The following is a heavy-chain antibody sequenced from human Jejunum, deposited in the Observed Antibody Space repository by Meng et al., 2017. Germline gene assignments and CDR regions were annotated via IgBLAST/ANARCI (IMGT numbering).Heavy chain of an antibody. V-gene: IGHV4-34*02. CDR2: FTRGGTT. CDR1: GGSISGYF. J-gene: IGHJ4*02. D-gene: IGHD1-26*01. CDR3: ARHEVDFDN. Sequence: QVQLLQCGAGLLKPSETLSLTCAVYGGSISGYFWSWIRQAPGEGLEWVGEFTRGGTTNYNPSLKSRVTISADTSKNQFSLTLSSVSAADTAVYYCARHEVDFDNWGQGTLVTVSS.